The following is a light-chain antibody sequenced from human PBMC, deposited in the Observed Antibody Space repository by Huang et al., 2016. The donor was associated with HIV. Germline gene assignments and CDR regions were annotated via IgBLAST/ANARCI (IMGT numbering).Light chain of an antibody. CDR2: SAS. V-gene: IGKV1-39*01. CDR3: QQSYSALSS. Sequence: IQMTQSPTSLSASIGERVSIACRASQHINTYLNWYQQKPGKAPKLLISSASTLHSGVPARFSGSGSGTDFTLTIRGLQLDDFATYCCQQSYSALSSFGPGTRL. J-gene: IGKJ5*01. CDR1: QHINTY.